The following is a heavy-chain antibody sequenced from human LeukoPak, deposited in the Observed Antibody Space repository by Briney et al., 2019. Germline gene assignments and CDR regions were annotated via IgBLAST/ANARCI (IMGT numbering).Heavy chain of an antibody. J-gene: IGHJ6*03. CDR2: ISYDGSNK. V-gene: IGHV3-30*18. CDR3: AKDNGYSYGYYYYYYMDV. D-gene: IGHD5-18*01. CDR1: GFTFSSYW. Sequence: GGSLRLSCAASGFTFSSYWMSWVRQAPGKGLEWVAVISYDGSNKYYADSVKGRFTISRDNSKNTLYLQMNSLRAEDTAVYYCAKDNGYSYGYYYYYYMDVWGKGTTVTVS.